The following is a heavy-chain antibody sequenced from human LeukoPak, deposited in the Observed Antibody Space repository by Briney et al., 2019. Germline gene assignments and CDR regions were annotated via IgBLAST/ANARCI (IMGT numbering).Heavy chain of an antibody. D-gene: IGHD6-19*01. V-gene: IGHV4-39*07. CDR3: ARVLTRYSSGWYYFDY. CDR2: IYYSGST. Sequence: SETLSLTCTVSGGSISSSSYYWGWIRQPPGKGLEWIGSIYYSGSTYYNPSLKSRVTISVDTSKNQFSLKLSSVTAADTAVYYCARVLTRYSSGWYYFDYWGQGTLVTVSS. CDR1: GGSISSSSYY. J-gene: IGHJ4*02.